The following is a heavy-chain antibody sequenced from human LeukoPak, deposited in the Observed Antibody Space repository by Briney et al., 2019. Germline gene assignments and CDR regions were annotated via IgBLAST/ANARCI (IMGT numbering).Heavy chain of an antibody. CDR1: GFTFSDSY. Sequence: GESLRLSCAASGFTFSDSYMTWIRQAPGKGLEWVSYISNSGTSIYYADSVKGRFTISRDNSKNTLYLQMNSLRAEDTAVYYCAREKGYYDFDWGSYRLDGFDIWGQGTMVPVSS. CDR3: AREKGYYDFDWGSYRLDGFDI. V-gene: IGHV3-11*01. J-gene: IGHJ3*02. CDR2: ISNSGTSI. D-gene: IGHD3-16*02.